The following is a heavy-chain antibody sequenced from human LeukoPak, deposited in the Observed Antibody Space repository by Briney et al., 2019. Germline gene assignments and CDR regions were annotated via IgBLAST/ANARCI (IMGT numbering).Heavy chain of an antibody. V-gene: IGHV3-21*01. CDR1: GFTFSSYA. CDR2: ITSSSSHI. D-gene: IGHD6-19*01. CDR3: AREMVAVAARSDY. Sequence: GGSLRLSCGASGFTFSSYAMSWVRQAPGKGLEWVSSITSSSSHIFYADSVKGRFTISRDNAKNSLYLQMNRLRVEDTAVYYCAREMVAVAARSDYWGQGTLVTVSS. J-gene: IGHJ4*02.